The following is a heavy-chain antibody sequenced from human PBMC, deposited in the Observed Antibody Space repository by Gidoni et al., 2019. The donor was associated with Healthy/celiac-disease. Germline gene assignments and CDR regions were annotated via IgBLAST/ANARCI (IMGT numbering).Heavy chain of an antibody. Sequence: QVQLQQWGAGLLKPSETLSLTCAVYGGSFSGYYWSWIRQPPGKGLEWIGEINHSGSTNYNPSLKSRVTISVDTSKNQFSLKLSSVTAADTAVYYCARGGVAARPWLGFDYWGQGTLVTVSS. CDR2: INHSGST. J-gene: IGHJ4*02. CDR3: ARGGVAARPWLGFDY. V-gene: IGHV4-34*01. D-gene: IGHD6-6*01. CDR1: GGSFSGYY.